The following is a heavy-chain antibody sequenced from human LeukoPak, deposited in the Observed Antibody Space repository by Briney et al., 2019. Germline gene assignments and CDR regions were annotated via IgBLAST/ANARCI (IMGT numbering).Heavy chain of an antibody. J-gene: IGHJ4*02. CDR2: VNAGNGNT. V-gene: IGHV1-3*01. D-gene: IGHD6-13*01. Sequence: ASVTVSCKASGYTFTSYEMHWVRQAPGQGLEWMGWVNAGNGNTKYSQNFQGRVTITRDTSASTAYMELSSLRSEDTAVYYCARGPDSSGWYYYWGQGTLVTVSS. CDR3: ARGPDSSGWYYY. CDR1: GYTFTSYE.